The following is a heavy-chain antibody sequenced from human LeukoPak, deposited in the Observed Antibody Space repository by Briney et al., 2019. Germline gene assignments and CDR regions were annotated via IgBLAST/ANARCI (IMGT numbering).Heavy chain of an antibody. V-gene: IGHV4-34*01. Sequence: SETLSLTCAVYGGSFSGYYWSWICQPPGKGLEWIGEINHSGSTNYNPSLKSRVTISVDTSKNQFSLKLSSVTAADTAVYYCARRRITIFGARFDPWGQGTLVTVSS. D-gene: IGHD3-3*01. CDR2: INHSGST. J-gene: IGHJ5*02. CDR3: ARRRITIFGARFDP. CDR1: GGSFSGYY.